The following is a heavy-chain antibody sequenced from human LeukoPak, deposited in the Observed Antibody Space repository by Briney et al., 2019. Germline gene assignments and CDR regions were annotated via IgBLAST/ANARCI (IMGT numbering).Heavy chain of an antibody. D-gene: IGHD5-24*01. V-gene: IGHV4-59*01. CDR1: GGSISSYY. CDR2: IYYSGST. CDR3: ARVEMGGYYFDY. Sequence: SETLSLTCTVSGGSISSYYWSWIRQPPGKGLEWIGYIYYSGSTNYNPSLKSRVTISVDTSKNQFSLKLSSVTAADAAVYYCARVEMGGYYFDYWGQGTLVTVSS. J-gene: IGHJ4*02.